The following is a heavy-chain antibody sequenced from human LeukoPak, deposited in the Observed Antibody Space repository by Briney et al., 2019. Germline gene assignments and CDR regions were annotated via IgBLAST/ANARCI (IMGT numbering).Heavy chain of an antibody. V-gene: IGHV3-21*01. D-gene: IGHD3-22*01. CDR1: GFTFSSYS. J-gene: IGHJ4*02. CDR2: ISSSSSYI. CDR3: ARTDYDSSGYYGEDFDY. Sequence: PGGSLRLSCAASGFTFSSYSMNWVRQAPGKGLEWVSSISSSSSYIYYADSVKGRFTISRDNAKNSLYLQMNSLRAEDTAVYYCARTDYDSSGYYGEDFDYWGQGTLVTVSS.